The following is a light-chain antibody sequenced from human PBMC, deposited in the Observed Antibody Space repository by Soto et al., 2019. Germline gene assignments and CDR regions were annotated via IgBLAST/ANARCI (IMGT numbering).Light chain of an antibody. V-gene: IGKV1-9*01. CDR1: QDISSS. J-gene: IGKJ5*01. Sequence: DIQLTQSPSFLSASVGDRVTITCRGSQDISSSLAWYQQKPGKAPKLLIYAASTLQGGVPSRFSGSGSGTEFTLTISSLQPEDFATYYCQQLNSYPSITFGQGTRLEIK. CDR3: QQLNSYPSIT. CDR2: AAS.